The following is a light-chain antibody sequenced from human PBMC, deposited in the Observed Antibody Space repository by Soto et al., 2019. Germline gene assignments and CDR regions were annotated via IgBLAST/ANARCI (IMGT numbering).Light chain of an antibody. J-gene: IGLJ1*01. CDR1: SNDVGRFNY. V-gene: IGLV2-8*01. Sequence: QSVLTQAPSASGSPGQSVTISCAGTSNDVGRFNYVSWYQHRPGKAPKLIIYDVTKRPSGVPDRFSGSKSGNTAYLTVSGLQAEDEADYFCSSFVHGTSYVFGTGTKVTVL. CDR2: DVT. CDR3: SSFVHGTSYV.